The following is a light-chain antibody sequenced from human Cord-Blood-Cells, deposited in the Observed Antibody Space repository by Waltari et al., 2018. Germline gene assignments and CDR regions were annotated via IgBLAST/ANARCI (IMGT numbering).Light chain of an antibody. CDR1: QSISSW. V-gene: IGKV1-5*03. J-gene: IGKJ5*01. CDR3: QQYNSYLIT. Sequence: DIQMTQSPSTLSASVGDRVTITCRASQSISSWLAWYQQKPGKAPKLLIYKASSLESGVPSRFSGSGSVTEVTLTISSLQPDDFATYYCQQYNSYLITFGQGTRLEIK. CDR2: KAS.